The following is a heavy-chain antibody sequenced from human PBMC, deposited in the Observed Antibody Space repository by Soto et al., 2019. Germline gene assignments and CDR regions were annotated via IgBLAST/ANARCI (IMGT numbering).Heavy chain of an antibody. V-gene: IGHV1-18*04. J-gene: IGHJ6*02. CDR3: ARKPMSRVAGSYYYYGMDV. D-gene: IGHD6-19*01. CDR2: ISANNGNT. Sequence: ASVKVSCKASGYTFTSYGIRWVRQAPGHGLAWVGWISANNGNTNYAQNLPGRVTITADESTSTAYMELSSPRSEDTAVYYCARKPMSRVAGSYYYYGMDVWGQGTTVTVSS. CDR1: GYTFTSYG.